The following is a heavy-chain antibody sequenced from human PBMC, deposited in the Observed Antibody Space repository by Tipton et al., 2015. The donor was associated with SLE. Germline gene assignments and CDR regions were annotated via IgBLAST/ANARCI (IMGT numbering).Heavy chain of an antibody. V-gene: IGHV4-31*03. CDR3: ARAPGIAAAGFDY. CDR1: GGSFSSDGYY. D-gene: IGHD6-13*01. Sequence: TLSLTCTVSGGSFSSDGYYWTWIRHHPGKGLEWIGYIYYSGSSYYNPSLKGRATMSVDTSKSQFSLKLNSVTAADTAVYYCARAPGIAAAGFDYWGQGTLVTVSS. CDR2: IYYSGSS. J-gene: IGHJ4*02.